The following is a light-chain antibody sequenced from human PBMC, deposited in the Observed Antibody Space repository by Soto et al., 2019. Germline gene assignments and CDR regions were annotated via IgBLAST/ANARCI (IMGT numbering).Light chain of an antibody. V-gene: IGLV2-14*01. CDR3: SSFTSTSPRL. CDR2: EVT. CDR1: SSDIGSYDY. J-gene: IGLJ1*01. Sequence: QSVLTQPASVSWSPGQSITISCTGTSSDIGSYDYVSWYQQHPGKAPNLIIYEVTGRPSGVSNRFSGSKSGNTASLTISGLQAEDEADYYCSSFTSTSPRLFGSGTKVTVL.